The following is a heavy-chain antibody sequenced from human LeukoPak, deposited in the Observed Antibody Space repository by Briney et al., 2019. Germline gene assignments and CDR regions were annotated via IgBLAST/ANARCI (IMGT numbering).Heavy chain of an antibody. D-gene: IGHD2-2*01. CDR2: INHSGST. V-gene: IGHV4-34*01. CDR3: ARPLGYCSSSSCPQPWFDP. CDR1: GGSFSAYY. Sequence: PSETLSLTCAVYGGSFSAYYWSWIRQPPGKGLEWIGEINHSGSTNYNPSLKSRVTISVDTSKNQFSLKLSSVIAADTAVYYCARPLGYCSSSSCPQPWFDPWGQGTLVTVSS. J-gene: IGHJ5*02.